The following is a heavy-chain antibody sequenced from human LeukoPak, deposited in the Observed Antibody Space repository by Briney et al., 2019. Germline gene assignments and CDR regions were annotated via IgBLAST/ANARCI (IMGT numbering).Heavy chain of an antibody. CDR3: ARAPDSSGYIFDY. V-gene: IGHV4-34*01. CDR1: GGSFSGYY. Sequence: PSETLSLTCAVYGGSFSGYYWRWLRQPPGKGLEWIGEINHSGSTNYNPSLKSRVTISVDTSKNQFSLKLSSVTAADTAVYYCARAPDSSGYIFDYWGQGTLVTVSS. J-gene: IGHJ4*02. CDR2: INHSGST. D-gene: IGHD3-22*01.